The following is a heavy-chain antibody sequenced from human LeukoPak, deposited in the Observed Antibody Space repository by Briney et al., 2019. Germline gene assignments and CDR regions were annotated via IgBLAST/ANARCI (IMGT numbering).Heavy chain of an antibody. V-gene: IGHV4-61*02. CDR2: IYTSGST. J-gene: IGHJ4*02. D-gene: IGHD3-16*02. CDR1: GGSISSGSYY. CDR3: ASGYYDYVWGSYRPLDY. Sequence: PSQTLSLTCTVSGGSISSGSYYWSWIRQPAGKGLEWIGRIYTSGSTNYNPSLKSRVTISVDTSKNQFSLKLSSVTAADTAVYYCASGYYDYVWGSYRPLDYWGQGTLVTVSS.